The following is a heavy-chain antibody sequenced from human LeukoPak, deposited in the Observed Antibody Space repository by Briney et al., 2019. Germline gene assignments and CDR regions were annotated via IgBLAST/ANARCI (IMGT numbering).Heavy chain of an antibody. CDR1: GFTFDDYA. D-gene: IGHD1-26*01. V-gene: IGHV3-9*01. Sequence: GRSLRLSCAASGFTFDDYAMHWVRQAPGKGLEWVSGISRNSGSIGYADSVKGRFTISRDNAKNSLYLQMNSLRAEDTALYYCAKGEVGATPGAFDYWGQGTLVTVSS. CDR3: AKGEVGATPGAFDY. CDR2: ISRNSGSI. J-gene: IGHJ4*02.